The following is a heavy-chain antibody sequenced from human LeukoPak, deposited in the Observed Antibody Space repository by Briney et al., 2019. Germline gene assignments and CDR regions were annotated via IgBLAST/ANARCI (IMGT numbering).Heavy chain of an antibody. D-gene: IGHD3-10*01. CDR3: ARESRGRFGELLVVPSAD. V-gene: IGHV1-18*01. J-gene: IGHJ4*02. CDR1: GYTFTSYG. Sequence: ASVKVSCKASGYTFTSYGISWVRQAPGQGLEWMGWISAYNGNTNYAQKLQGRVTMTTDTSTSTAYMELRSLRSDDTAVHYCARESRGRFGELLVVPSADWGQGTLVTVSS. CDR2: ISAYNGNT.